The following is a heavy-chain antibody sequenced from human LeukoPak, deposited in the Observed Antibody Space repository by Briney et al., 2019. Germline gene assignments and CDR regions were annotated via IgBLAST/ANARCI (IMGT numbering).Heavy chain of an antibody. CDR2: TYYSGST. CDR1: GGSISSYY. V-gene: IGHV4-59*01. D-gene: IGHD3-10*01. Sequence: SETLSLTCTVSGGSISSYYWSWIRQPPGKGLEWIGYTYYSGSTNYNPSLKSRVTISVDTSKNQFSLKLSSVTAADTAVYYCARDLGGTANYWGQGTLVTVSS. J-gene: IGHJ4*02. CDR3: ARDLGGTANY.